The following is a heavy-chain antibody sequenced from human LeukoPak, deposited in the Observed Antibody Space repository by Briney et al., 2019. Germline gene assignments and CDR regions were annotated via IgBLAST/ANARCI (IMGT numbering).Heavy chain of an antibody. CDR2: IYYSGAT. Sequence: SETLSLTCTVSGDSISNGDYYWSWIRQHPEKGLECIGHIYYSGATYYNPSLKSRVIISVDTSKNQFSLKLSSVTAADTAVYYCARHPNIMITFGGVIAWGQGTMVTVSS. D-gene: IGHD3-16*02. J-gene: IGHJ3*01. CDR3: ARHPNIMITFGGVIA. V-gene: IGHV4-39*01. CDR1: GDSISNGDYY.